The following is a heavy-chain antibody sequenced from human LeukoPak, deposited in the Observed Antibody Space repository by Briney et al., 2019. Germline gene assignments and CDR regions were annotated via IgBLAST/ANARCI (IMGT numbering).Heavy chain of an antibody. V-gene: IGHV1-8*03. Sequence: ASVKVSCKASGYTFTSYDINWVRHATGQGLEWMGWMNPNSGNTGYAQKFQGRVTITRNTSISTAYMELSSLRSEDTAVYYCARRCSGGSCYGYDAFDIWGQGTMVTVSS. CDR2: MNPNSGNT. CDR3: ARRCSGGSCYGYDAFDI. J-gene: IGHJ3*02. CDR1: GYTFTSYD. D-gene: IGHD2-15*01.